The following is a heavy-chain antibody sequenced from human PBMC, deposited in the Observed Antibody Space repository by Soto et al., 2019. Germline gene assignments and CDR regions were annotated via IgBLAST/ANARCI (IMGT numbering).Heavy chain of an antibody. Sequence: DVHLVESGGGLVQPGGSLRLSCAISGFSVSSNYLSWVRQAPGKGLEWVSVHYSGGSTYYADSVQGRFTISRDKSNNTLYRQMRRVRAEDTAVYFCARHRHPRGTVGATSPLDPWGQGTQVTVSS. J-gene: IGHJ5*02. D-gene: IGHD1-26*01. CDR1: GFSVSSNY. V-gene: IGHV3-53*01. CDR3: ARHRHPRGTVGATSPLDP. CDR2: HYSGGST.